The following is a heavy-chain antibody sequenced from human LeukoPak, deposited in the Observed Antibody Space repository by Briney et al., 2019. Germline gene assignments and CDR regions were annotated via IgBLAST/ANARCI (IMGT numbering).Heavy chain of an antibody. J-gene: IGHJ4*02. CDR1: GFTFSSYA. Sequence: PGGSLRLSCAASGFTFSSYAMSWVRQAPGKRMEWVSAISGRGGSTYYADSVKGRFTISRHNSKNTLYLQMNSLRAEDTAVYYCAKDRSPGWPSLLVGFDYWGQGTLVTVSS. CDR2: ISGRGGST. D-gene: IGHD5-24*01. CDR3: AKDRSPGWPSLLVGFDY. V-gene: IGHV3-23*01.